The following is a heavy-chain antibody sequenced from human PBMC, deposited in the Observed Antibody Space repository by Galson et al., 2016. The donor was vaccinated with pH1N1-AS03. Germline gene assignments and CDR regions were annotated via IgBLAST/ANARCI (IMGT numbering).Heavy chain of an antibody. D-gene: IGHD6-6*01. Sequence: SCKASGYTFSTYGVSWVRQAPGKGLEWMGLVDPDTSKTKYAEKFQGRVTITADTSRDTAYMDLSGLRSADTAIYYCATDGPMGSLSSWGQGTLVTVSS. J-gene: IGHJ4*02. V-gene: IGHV1-69-2*01. CDR3: ATDGPMGSLSS. CDR2: VDPDTSKT. CDR1: GYTFSTYG.